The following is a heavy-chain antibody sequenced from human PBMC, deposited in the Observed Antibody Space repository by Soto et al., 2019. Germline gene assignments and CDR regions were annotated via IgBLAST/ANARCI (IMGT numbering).Heavy chain of an antibody. Sequence: SETLSLTCTVSGGSISSGGYYWSWIRQHPGEGLEWIGYIYYSGSTYYNPSLKSRVTISVDTSKNQFSLKLSSVTAADTAVYYCARMGLHLGELSRNWFDPWGQGTLVTVSS. J-gene: IGHJ5*02. CDR3: ARMGLHLGELSRNWFDP. D-gene: IGHD3-16*02. CDR1: GGSISSGGYY. CDR2: IYYSGST. V-gene: IGHV4-31*03.